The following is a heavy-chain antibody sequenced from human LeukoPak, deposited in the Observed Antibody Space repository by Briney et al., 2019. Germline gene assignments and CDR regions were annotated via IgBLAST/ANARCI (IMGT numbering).Heavy chain of an antibody. CDR1: GFTFSSYS. D-gene: IGHD3-16*01. CDR2: ISSSSSYI. V-gene: IGHV3-21*01. J-gene: IGHJ4*02. Sequence: GGSLRLSCAASGFTFSSYSMNWVRQAPGKGLEWVSSISSSSSYIYYADSVKGRFTISRDNAKNSLYLQMNSLRAEDTAVYYCACRMITFGGVTFWGQGTLVTVSS. CDR3: ACRMITFGGVTF.